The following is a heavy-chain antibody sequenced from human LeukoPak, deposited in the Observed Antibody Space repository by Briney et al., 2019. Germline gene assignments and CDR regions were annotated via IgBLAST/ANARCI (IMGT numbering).Heavy chain of an antibody. J-gene: IGHJ5*02. CDR3: ARLYDSSGYYRNWFDP. CDR1: GRSISSSSYY. V-gene: IGHV4-39*01. CDR2: IYYSGST. Sequence: SETLSLTCTVSGRSISSSSYYWGWIRQPPGKGLEWIGSIYYSGSTYYNPSLKSRVTISVDTSKNQFSLKLSSVTAADTAVYYCARLYDSSGYYRNWFDPWGQGTLVTVSS. D-gene: IGHD3-22*01.